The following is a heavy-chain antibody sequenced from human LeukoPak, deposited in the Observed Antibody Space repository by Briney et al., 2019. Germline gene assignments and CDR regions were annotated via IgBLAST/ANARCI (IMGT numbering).Heavy chain of an antibody. V-gene: IGHV3-23*01. CDR2: ISGGGGST. CDR3: AKDLRITIIVVVKAPTEFDY. CDR1: GFTFSSYD. D-gene: IGHD3-22*01. Sequence: PGGSLRLSCAASGFTFSSYDMTWVRQAPGKGLEWVSSISGGGGSTYYADSVKGRFTISRDNSKNTLYLQMNSLRAEDTAVYYCAKDLRITIIVVVKAPTEFDYWGQGTLVTVSS. J-gene: IGHJ4*02.